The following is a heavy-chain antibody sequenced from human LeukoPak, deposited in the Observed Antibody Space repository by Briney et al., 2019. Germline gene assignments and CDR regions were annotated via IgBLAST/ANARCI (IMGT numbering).Heavy chain of an antibody. V-gene: IGHV4-4*07. J-gene: IGHJ3*02. CDR3: ARAEKQLALDAFDI. D-gene: IGHD1-1*01. CDR1: GASISSYY. CDR2: INTSGST. Sequence: SETLSLTCSVSGASISSYYWNWIRQPPGKGLEWIGRINTSGSTNYNPSLKSRVTMSLDTSKNQLSLKLRSVTAADTAVYYCARAEKQLALDAFDIWGQGTMVTVSS.